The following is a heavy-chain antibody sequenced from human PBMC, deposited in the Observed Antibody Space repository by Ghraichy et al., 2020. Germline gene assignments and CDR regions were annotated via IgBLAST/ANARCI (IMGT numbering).Heavy chain of an antibody. CDR2: IHSRGST. CDR1: GGSINNSY. CDR3: ARTVNVGLTIIWFDP. D-gene: IGHD3-10*01. J-gene: IGHJ5*02. V-gene: IGHV4-4*07. Sequence: SETLSLTCTVTGGSINNSYWSWIRQPAGKGLEWIGRIHSRGSTYYNPSLKSRVTMSVDTSRMQFSLKLTSVTAADTAVYYCARTVNVGLTIIWFDPWGQGTRVTVSP.